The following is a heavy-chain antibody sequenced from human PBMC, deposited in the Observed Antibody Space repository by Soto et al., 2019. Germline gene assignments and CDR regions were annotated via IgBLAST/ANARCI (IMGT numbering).Heavy chain of an antibody. CDR1: GGSMSSGDYS. J-gene: IGHJ4*02. V-gene: IGHV4-30-2*01. D-gene: IGHD3-22*01. Sequence: SETLSLTCAVSGGSMSSGDYSWNWIRQPPGKGLEWIGYIYYGGSTYNKPSLQSRVTMSLDRSRNQFSLKLNSVTAADTALYYCARVRREYDNSGPVDYWGQGTLVTVSS. CDR2: IYYGGST. CDR3: ARVRREYDNSGPVDY.